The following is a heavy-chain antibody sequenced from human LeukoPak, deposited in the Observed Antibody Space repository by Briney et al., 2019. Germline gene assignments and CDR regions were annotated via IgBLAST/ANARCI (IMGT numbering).Heavy chain of an antibody. CDR1: GYTFTSYA. CDR3: ARDVREDYYGSGSPYFVY. CDR2: INTNTGNP. D-gene: IGHD3-10*01. J-gene: IGHJ4*02. Sequence: ASVKVSRKASGYTFTSYAMNWVRQAPGQGLEWMGWINTNTGNPTSAQSFTGRFVFSLDTSVSTAYLQISSLKAEDTAVYYCARDVREDYYGSGSPYFVYWGQGTLVTVSS. V-gene: IGHV7-4-1*02.